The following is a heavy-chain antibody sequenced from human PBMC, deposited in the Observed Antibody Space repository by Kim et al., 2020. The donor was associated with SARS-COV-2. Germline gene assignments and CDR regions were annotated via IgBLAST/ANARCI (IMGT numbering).Heavy chain of an antibody. CDR3: GTYSGYDHDAFDI. D-gene: IGHD5-12*01. J-gene: IGHJ3*02. CDR2: INHSGST. V-gene: IGHV4-34*01. CDR1: GGSFSGYY. Sequence: SETLSLTCAVYGGSFSGYYWSWIRQPPGKGLEWIGEINHSGSTNYNPSLKSRVTISVDTSKNQFSLKLSSVTAADTAVYYCGTYSGYDHDAFDIWGQGT.